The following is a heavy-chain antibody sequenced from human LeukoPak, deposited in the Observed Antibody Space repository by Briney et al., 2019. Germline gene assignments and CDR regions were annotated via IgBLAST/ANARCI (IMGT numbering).Heavy chain of an antibody. D-gene: IGHD3-3*02. CDR3: AHILNYYSYMDV. Sequence: SVKVSCKASGGTFSSYAISWVRQAPGQGLEWMGGIIPIFGTANYAQKFQSRVTITTDESTSTAYMELSSLRSEDTAVYYCAHILNYYSYMDVWGKGTTVTVSS. V-gene: IGHV1-69*05. J-gene: IGHJ6*03. CDR2: IIPIFGTA. CDR1: GGTFSSYA.